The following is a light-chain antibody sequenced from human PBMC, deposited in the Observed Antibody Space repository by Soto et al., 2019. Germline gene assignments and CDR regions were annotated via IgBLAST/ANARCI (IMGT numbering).Light chain of an antibody. V-gene: IGKV3-11*01. CDR3: QQRSNWPWT. CDR1: QSVSSY. J-gene: IGKJ1*01. Sequence: EIVLTQSPATLSLSPGEKDPLSCRASQSVSSYLAWYQQKPGQAPRLLIYDASNRATGIPARFSGSGSGTDFTLTISSLEPEDFAVYYCQQRSNWPWTFGQGTKV. CDR2: DAS.